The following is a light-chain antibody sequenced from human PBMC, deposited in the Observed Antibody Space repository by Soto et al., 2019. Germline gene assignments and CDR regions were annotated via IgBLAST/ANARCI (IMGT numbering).Light chain of an antibody. CDR2: GAS. Sequence: EIVLTQSPDTLSLSPGDESTLSCKASQAVTSKFLAWYQQKPGQPPRLLILGASTRATGIADRFSGSGSGTDFTLTISRLEPEDFAVYYCQQYGDSLLTFGGGTKVDIK. CDR3: QQYGDSLLT. J-gene: IGKJ4*01. V-gene: IGKV3-20*01. CDR1: QAVTSKF.